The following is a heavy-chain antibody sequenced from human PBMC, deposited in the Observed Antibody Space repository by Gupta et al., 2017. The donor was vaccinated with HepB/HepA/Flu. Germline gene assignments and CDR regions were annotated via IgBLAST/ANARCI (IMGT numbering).Heavy chain of an antibody. V-gene: IGHV3-23*01. J-gene: IGHJ6*03. CDR3: AKVGLRFGELRLLSWYMDV. D-gene: IGHD3-10*01. Sequence: EVQLLESGGGLVQPGGSLRLSCAASGFTFSSYAMSWVRQAPGKGLEWVSAISGSGGSTYYADSVKGRFTISRDNSKNTLYLQMNSLRAEDTAVYYCAKVGLRFGELRLLSWYMDVWGKGTTVTVSS. CDR1: GFTFSSYA. CDR2: ISGSGGST.